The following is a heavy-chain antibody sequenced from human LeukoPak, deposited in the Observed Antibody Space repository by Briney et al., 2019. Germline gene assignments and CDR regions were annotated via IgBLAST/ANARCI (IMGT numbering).Heavy chain of an antibody. CDR1: GFTFSSYA. CDR2: ISYDGSNK. CDR3: SRDPTRYHGDYGPTDGMDV. V-gene: IGHV3-30-3*01. D-gene: IGHD4-17*01. J-gene: IGHJ6*01. Sequence: GGSLRLSCAASGFTFSSYAMHWGRQAPGKGLERVAVISYDGSNKYYADSVKSRFTISRDNSKNTLYLQMNRLRAEDTAVYYCSRDPTRYHGDYGPTDGMDV.